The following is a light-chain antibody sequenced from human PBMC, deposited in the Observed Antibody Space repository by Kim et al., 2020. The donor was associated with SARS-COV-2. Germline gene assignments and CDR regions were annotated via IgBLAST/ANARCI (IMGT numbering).Light chain of an antibody. J-gene: IGKJ4*01. CDR1: QGISSY. Sequence: ASTGDIVTITCRTSQGISSYLALYQQKPGKAPKLLIYAASTLQSGVPSRFSGSESGTDFTLTVSCLQSEDVATYYCQQYYGFPLTFGGGTKVDIK. CDR3: QQYYGFPLT. CDR2: AAS. V-gene: IGKV1-8*01.